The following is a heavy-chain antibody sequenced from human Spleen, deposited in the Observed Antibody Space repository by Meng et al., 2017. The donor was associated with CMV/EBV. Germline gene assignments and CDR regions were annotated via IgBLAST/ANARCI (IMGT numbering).Heavy chain of an antibody. CDR3: TPKIEYYDY. V-gene: IGHV3-49*04. CDR2: IRSKVYGGTT. Sequence: GGSLRLSCAASGFTFSSYWMNWVRQAPGKGLEWVGFIRSKVYGGTTEYAASVKGRFTISRDDSKSIAYLQMNSLKTEDTAVYYCTPKIEYYDYWGQGTLVTVSS. D-gene: IGHD3-10*01. J-gene: IGHJ4*02. CDR1: GFTFSSYW.